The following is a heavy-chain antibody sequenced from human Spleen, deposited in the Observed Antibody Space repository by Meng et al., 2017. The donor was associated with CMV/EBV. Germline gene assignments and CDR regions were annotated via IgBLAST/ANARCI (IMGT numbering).Heavy chain of an antibody. J-gene: IGHJ6*02. D-gene: IGHD3-16*01. V-gene: IGHV1-3*02. CDR2: SNAGNGNT. CDR3: ARGGIIQYYYYYYGMDV. CDR1: GYTFTSYA. Sequence: ASVKVSCKASGYTFTSYAMHWVRQAPGQRLEWMGWSNAGNGNTKYSQEFQGRVTITRDTSASTAYMELSSLRSEDTAVYYCARGGIIQYYYYYYGMDVWGQGTTVTVSS.